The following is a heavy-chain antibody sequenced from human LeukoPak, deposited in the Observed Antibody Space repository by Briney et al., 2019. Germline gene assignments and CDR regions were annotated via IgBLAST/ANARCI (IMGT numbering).Heavy chain of an antibody. CDR3: ARDVGGEWELGNWFDP. D-gene: IGHD1-26*01. Sequence: ASVKVSCKASGYTFTGYYMHWVRQAPGQGLEWMGWINPNSGGTNYAQKLQGRVTMTRDTSISTAYMELSRLRSDDTAVYYCARDVGGEWELGNWFDPWGQGTLVTVSS. J-gene: IGHJ5*02. CDR2: INPNSGGT. V-gene: IGHV1-2*02. CDR1: GYTFTGYY.